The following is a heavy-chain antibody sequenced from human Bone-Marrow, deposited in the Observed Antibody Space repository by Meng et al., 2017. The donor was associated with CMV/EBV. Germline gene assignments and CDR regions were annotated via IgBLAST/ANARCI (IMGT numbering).Heavy chain of an antibody. J-gene: IGHJ4*02. D-gene: IGHD1-7*01. V-gene: IGHV4-59*04. CDR1: GFTFSSYS. Sequence: ESLKISCAASGFTFSSYSMNWVRQAPGKGLEWIGSIYYSGSTYYNPSLKSRVTISVDTSKNQFSLKLSSVTAADTAVYYCLELDFDYWGQGTLVTVSS. CDR3: LELDFDY. CDR2: IYYSGST.